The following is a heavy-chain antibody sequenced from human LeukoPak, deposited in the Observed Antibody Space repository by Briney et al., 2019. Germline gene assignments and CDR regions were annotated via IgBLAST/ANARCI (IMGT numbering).Heavy chain of an antibody. Sequence: GASVKVSCKASGGTFSSYAISWVRQAPGQGLEWMGGIIPIFGTANYAQKFQGRVTITADESTSPAYMELSSLRSEDTAVYYCAREAKRHYFDYWGQGTLVTVSS. V-gene: IGHV1-69*13. CDR1: GGTFSSYA. CDR2: IIPIFGTA. J-gene: IGHJ4*02. CDR3: AREAKRHYFDY.